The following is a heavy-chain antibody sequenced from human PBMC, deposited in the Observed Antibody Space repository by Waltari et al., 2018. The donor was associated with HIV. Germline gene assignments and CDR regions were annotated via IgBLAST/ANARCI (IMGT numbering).Heavy chain of an antibody. J-gene: IGHJ6*02. CDR3: ARDTHYGMDV. CDR2: ISYDGSNK. V-gene: IGHV3-30-3*01. Sequence: QVQLVASGGGLVQPGKSLSPYCAASGSPFSSYAMHWVRQAPGKGLEWVAVISYDGSNKYSAYAGKGRFTISRDNSKNTLYLQMNSLRAEDTAMYYGARDTHYGMDVWGQGTTVTVSS. CDR1: GSPFSSYA.